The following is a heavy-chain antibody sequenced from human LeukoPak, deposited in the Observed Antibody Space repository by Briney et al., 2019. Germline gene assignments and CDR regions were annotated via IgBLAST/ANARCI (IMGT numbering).Heavy chain of an antibody. J-gene: IGHJ4*02. V-gene: IGHV4-39*07. Sequence: SETLSLTCTVSGGSISSSSYYWGWIRQPPGKGLEWIGSIHYSGSTNYNPSLKSRVTISVDTSKNQFSLKLSSVTAADTAVYYCARVSSGWPDYWGQGTLVTVSS. CDR2: IHYSGST. CDR1: GGSISSSSYY. CDR3: ARVSSGWPDY. D-gene: IGHD6-19*01.